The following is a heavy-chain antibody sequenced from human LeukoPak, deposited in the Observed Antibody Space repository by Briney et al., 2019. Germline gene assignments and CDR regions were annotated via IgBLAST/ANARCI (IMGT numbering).Heavy chain of an antibody. J-gene: IGHJ4*02. V-gene: IGHV4-39*01. Sequence: SETLSLTCTVSGGSISSSSYYWGWIRQPPGKGLEWIGSIYYSGSTYYNPSLKSRVTISVDTSKNQFSLKLSSVTAADTAVYYCARQEGEAASFDYWGQGTLVTVSS. D-gene: IGHD6-13*01. CDR2: IYYSGST. CDR3: ARQEGEAASFDY. CDR1: GGSISSSSYY.